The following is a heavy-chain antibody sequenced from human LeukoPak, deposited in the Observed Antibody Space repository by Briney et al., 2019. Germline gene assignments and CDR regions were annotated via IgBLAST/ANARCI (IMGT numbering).Heavy chain of an antibody. Sequence: GGSLRLSCAVSGFTMRDNDMTWVRQAPGKGLKWVSLIYSSGGTSYADSVKGRFTISKDNSKNTLYLQMNSLRAEDTAVYYCAKRPLSSCNWGLGTLVTVSS. D-gene: IGHD5/OR15-5a*01. CDR3: AKRPLSSCN. J-gene: IGHJ4*01. CDR2: IYSSGGT. V-gene: IGHV3-66*01. CDR1: GFTMRDND.